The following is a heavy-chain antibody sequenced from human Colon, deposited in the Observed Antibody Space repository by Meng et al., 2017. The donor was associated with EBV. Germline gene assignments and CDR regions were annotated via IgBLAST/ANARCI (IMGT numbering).Heavy chain of an antibody. V-gene: IGHV4-39*07. CDR1: GGSITSTTSY. Sequence: HRQGSGPGLVKPSATLSLTCTISGGSITSTTSYWGWVRQPPGKGLEWSGSIYYRGSTNYNPSLKGRISMSVDMSKNQFSLKVNSVTAADTAIYYCVISSHNWGQGTLVTVSS. CDR2: IYYRGST. J-gene: IGHJ4*02. D-gene: IGHD3-3*02. CDR3: VISSHN.